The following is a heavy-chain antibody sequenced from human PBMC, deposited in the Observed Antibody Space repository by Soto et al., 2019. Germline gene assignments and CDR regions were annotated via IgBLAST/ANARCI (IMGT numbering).Heavy chain of an antibody. D-gene: IGHD1-1*01. Sequence: QVQLGESGGGVVQPGRSLRLSCADCGFTFSSHAMHWVRQAPGKGLEWVSVISSDGTNEYYAESVKGRFTISRDNSKNTLYLQINSLRAEDTAVYYCARDLLNWNDAIDYWGQGTLVTVSS. J-gene: IGHJ4*02. CDR1: GFTFSSHA. V-gene: IGHV3-30-3*01. CDR3: ARDLLNWNDAIDY. CDR2: ISSDGTNE.